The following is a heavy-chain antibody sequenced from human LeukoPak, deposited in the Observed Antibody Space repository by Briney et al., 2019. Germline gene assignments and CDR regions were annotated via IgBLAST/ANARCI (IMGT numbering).Heavy chain of an antibody. J-gene: IGHJ4*02. CDR1: GGTFSSYA. D-gene: IGHD1-1*01. CDR3: ARVLWSAGRSFDY. CDR2: IIPIFGTA. Sequence: GASVKVSCKASGGTFSSYAISWVRQAPRQGLEWMGGIIPIFGTANYAQKFQGRVTITADKSTSTAYMELSSLRSEDTAVYYCARVLWSAGRSFDYWGQGTLVTVSS. V-gene: IGHV1-69*06.